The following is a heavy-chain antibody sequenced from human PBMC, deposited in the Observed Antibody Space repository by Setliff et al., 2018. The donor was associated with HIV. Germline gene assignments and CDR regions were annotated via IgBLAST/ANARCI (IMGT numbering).Heavy chain of an antibody. Sequence: SETLSLTCAVSGYSISSGYYWGWIRQPAGKGLEWIGHIHTKYTPSLKSRVTISVDTPKNEFSLKLSSMTAADTAVYYCARGIAVAGPYFDYWGQGTLVTVSS. CDR2: IHT. CDR3: ARGIAVAGPYFDY. D-gene: IGHD6-19*01. V-gene: IGHV4-38-2*01. J-gene: IGHJ4*02. CDR1: GYSISSGYY.